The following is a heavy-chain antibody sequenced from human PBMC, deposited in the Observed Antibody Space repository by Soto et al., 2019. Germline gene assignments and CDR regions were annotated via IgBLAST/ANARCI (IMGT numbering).Heavy chain of an antibody. CDR3: ARPTSTGTTSGYYFDY. J-gene: IGHJ4*02. CDR2: IIPILDIT. V-gene: IGHV1-69*02. Sequence: QVQLVQSGPEVKKPGSSVKVSCKASGGTFSSYPISWVRQAPGQGLEWMGRIIPILDITDYAQRFQGRVTITADKSTSTAYMELSSLSSDDTAVYYCARPTSTGTTSGYYFDYWGQGTLVTVSS. D-gene: IGHD1-7*01. CDR1: GGTFSSYP.